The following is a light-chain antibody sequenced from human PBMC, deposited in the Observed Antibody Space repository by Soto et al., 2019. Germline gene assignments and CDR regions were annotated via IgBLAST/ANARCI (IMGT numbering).Light chain of an antibody. CDR1: SSNIGSNT. Sequence: QSVLTQPPSASGTPRQRVTISCSGSSSNIGSNTANWYQQLPGTAPKLLIYSNNQRTSGVPDRVSGSKSGTSASLAISGLQSEDEADYYCAAWDDSLEGYVFGTGTKLTVL. CDR2: SNN. CDR3: AAWDDSLEGYV. V-gene: IGLV1-44*01. J-gene: IGLJ1*01.